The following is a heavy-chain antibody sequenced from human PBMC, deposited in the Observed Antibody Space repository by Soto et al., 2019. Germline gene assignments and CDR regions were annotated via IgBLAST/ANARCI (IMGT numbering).Heavy chain of an antibody. J-gene: IGHJ6*02. CDR1: GYTFTSYG. V-gene: IGHV1-18*04. CDR2: ISAYNGNT. Sequence: GASVKVSCKASGYTFTSYGISWVRQAPGQGLEWMGWISAYNGNTNYAQKLQGRVTMITDTSTSTAYMELRSLRSDDTAVYYCARDGDCSSTSCYSGYSYYYGMDVWGQGTTVTVSS. D-gene: IGHD2-2*02. CDR3: ARDGDCSSTSCYSGYSYYYGMDV.